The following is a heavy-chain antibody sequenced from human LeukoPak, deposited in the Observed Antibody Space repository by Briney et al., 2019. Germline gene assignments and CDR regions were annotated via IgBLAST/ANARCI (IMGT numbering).Heavy chain of an antibody. CDR3: VRGTPTPGMDY. CDR2: IDTTTGNP. J-gene: IGHJ4*02. D-gene: IGHD3-10*01. CDR1: GYTFTGYY. V-gene: IGHV7-4-1*02. Sequence: ASVKVSCKASGYTFTGYYMHWVRQAPGQGLEWMGNIDTTTGNPRYAQDFTGRFVFSLDTSVSTAYLQITSLKADDTAAYYCVRGTPTPGMDYWGQGTQVTVSS.